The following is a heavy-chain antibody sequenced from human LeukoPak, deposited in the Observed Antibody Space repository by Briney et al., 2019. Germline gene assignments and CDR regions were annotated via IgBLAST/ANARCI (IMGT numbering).Heavy chain of an antibody. J-gene: IGHJ5*02. CDR1: GGSFSGDY. D-gene: IGHD2-2*02. CDR3: ARHVWFEIVPAAIVYWFDP. CDR2: INHSGST. Sequence: SETLSLTCAVYGGSFSGDYWSWIRQPPGKGLEWIGEINHSGSTNYNPSLKSRVTISVDTSKNQFSLKLSPVTAADTAVYYCARHVWFEIVPAAIVYWFDPWGQGTLVTVSS. V-gene: IGHV4-34*01.